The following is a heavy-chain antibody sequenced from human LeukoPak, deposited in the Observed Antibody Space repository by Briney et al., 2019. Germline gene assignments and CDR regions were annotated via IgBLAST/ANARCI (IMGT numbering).Heavy chain of an antibody. CDR3: ARTPLGYCSSTSCPNDAFDT. D-gene: IGHD2-2*01. Sequence: SVKVSCKASGGTFSSYAISWVRQAPGQGLEWMGGIIPIFGTANYAQKFQGRVTITTDESTSTAYMELSSLRSEDTAVYYCARTPLGYCSSTSCPNDAFDTWGQGTMVTVSS. CDR2: IIPIFGTA. J-gene: IGHJ3*02. V-gene: IGHV1-69*05. CDR1: GGTFSSYA.